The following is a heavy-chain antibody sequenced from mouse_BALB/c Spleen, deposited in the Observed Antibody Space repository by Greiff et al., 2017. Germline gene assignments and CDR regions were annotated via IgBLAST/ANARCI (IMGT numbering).Heavy chain of an antibody. D-gene: IGHD4-1*01. CDR2: IYPGDGDT. V-gene: IGHV1-87*01. CDR1: GYTFTSYW. CDR3: ASPNWDGAMDY. J-gene: IGHJ4*01. Sequence: QVQLQQSGAELARPGASVKLSCKASGYTFTSYWMQWVKQRPGQGLEWIGAIYPGDGDTRYTQKFKGKATLTADKSSSTAYMQLSSLASEDSAVYYCASPNWDGAMDYWGQGTSVTVSS.